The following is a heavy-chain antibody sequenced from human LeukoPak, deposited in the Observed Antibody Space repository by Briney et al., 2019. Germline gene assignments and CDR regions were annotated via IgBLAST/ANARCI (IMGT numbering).Heavy chain of an antibody. V-gene: IGHV3-7*01. CDR1: GFTFSDYW. D-gene: IGHD3-10*01. CDR2: IKKDGSEK. Sequence: GGSLRLSCAASGFTFSDYWMAWVRQAPGRWLEWVANIKKDGSEKSYVDSVKGRFTISRDNAKNSLYLQMSSLRAEDTALFYCVRYYYGSGTSFDPWGQGTLVTVSS. J-gene: IGHJ5*02. CDR3: VRYYYGSGTSFDP.